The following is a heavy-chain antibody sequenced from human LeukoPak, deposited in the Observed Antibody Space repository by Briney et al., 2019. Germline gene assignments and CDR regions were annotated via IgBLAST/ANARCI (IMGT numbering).Heavy chain of an antibody. V-gene: IGHV4-39*07. Sequence: PSETLSLTCTVSGGSINSNTDYWGWIRQPPGKGPEWIGSIHYGGSTYYNPSLKSRVAISVDRSKNQLSLKVQFVTAADTAVYYCARRPRGNYYDAFDIWGQGTMVTVSS. CDR3: ARRPRGNYYDAFDI. D-gene: IGHD1-26*01. CDR1: GGSINSNTDY. J-gene: IGHJ3*02. CDR2: IHYGGST.